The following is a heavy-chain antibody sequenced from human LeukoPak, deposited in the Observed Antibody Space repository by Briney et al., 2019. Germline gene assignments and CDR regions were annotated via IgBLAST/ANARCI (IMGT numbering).Heavy chain of an antibody. CDR1: GGTFSSYA. Sequence: ASVKVSCKASGGTFSSYAISWVRQAPGQGLEWMGWISAYNGNTNYAQKLQGRVTMTTDTSTSTAYMELRSLRSDDTAVYYCARDPTSMIRGVKSSFDYWGQGTLVTVSS. CDR3: ARDPTSMIRGVKSSFDY. J-gene: IGHJ4*02. D-gene: IGHD3-10*01. CDR2: ISAYNGNT. V-gene: IGHV1-18*01.